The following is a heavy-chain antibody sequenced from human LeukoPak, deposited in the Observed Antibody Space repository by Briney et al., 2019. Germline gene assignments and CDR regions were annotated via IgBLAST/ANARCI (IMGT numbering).Heavy chain of an antibody. CDR3: ARAGSGGYSPYDYYYVDV. V-gene: IGHV3-20*04. Sequence: GGSLRLSCAASGFTFDDYGMSWVRQAPGKGLEWVSGINWNGGSTGYADSVKGRFTISRDNDKNSLYLQMNSLRAEDTALYYCARAGSGGYSPYDYYYVDVGGKGTTVTVSS. CDR2: INWNGGST. D-gene: IGHD3-10*01. CDR1: GFTFDDYG. J-gene: IGHJ6*03.